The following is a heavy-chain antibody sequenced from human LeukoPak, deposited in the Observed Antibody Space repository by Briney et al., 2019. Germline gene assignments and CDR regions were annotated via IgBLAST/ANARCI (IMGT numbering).Heavy chain of an antibody. V-gene: IGHV4-30-4*01. CDR3: ARLRSGSTPPPPHYYYGLDV. Sequence: PSQTLSLTCTVSGGPISSGDYYWSWIRQPPGKGLEWIGYIYYSGSTYYNPSLKSRVTISVDTSKNQFSLKLSSVTAADTAAYYCARLRSGSTPPPPHYYYGLDVWGQGTTVIVSS. CDR1: GGPISSGDYY. D-gene: IGHD1-26*01. J-gene: IGHJ6*02. CDR2: IYYSGST.